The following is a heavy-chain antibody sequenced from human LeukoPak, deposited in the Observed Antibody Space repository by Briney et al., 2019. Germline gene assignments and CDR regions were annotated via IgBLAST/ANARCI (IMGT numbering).Heavy chain of an antibody. CDR2: IRSKAYGGTT. Sequence: GGSLRLSCTASGFTFGDYAMSWVRQAPGKGLEWVGFIRSKAYGGTTEYAASVKGRFTISRDDSKSIAYLQMNSLKTEGTAVYYCTRSVPRYCSSTSCRYFDYWGQGTLVTVSS. J-gene: IGHJ4*02. V-gene: IGHV3-49*04. D-gene: IGHD2-2*01. CDR1: GFTFGDYA. CDR3: TRSVPRYCSSTSCRYFDY.